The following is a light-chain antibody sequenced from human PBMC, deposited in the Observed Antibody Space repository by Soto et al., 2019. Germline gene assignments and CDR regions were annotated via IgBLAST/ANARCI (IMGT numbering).Light chain of an antibody. J-gene: IGLJ1*01. CDR3: NSYAGSIYV. CDR1: SSDVGGYKY. Sequence: QAVLTQPPSASGSPGQSVTISCTGTSSDVGGYKYVSWYQQHPGKAPKLILYEVSKRPSGVPDRFSGSKSGNTASLTVSGLQAEDEADYYCNSYAGSIYVFGIGTKVAVL. V-gene: IGLV2-8*01. CDR2: EVS.